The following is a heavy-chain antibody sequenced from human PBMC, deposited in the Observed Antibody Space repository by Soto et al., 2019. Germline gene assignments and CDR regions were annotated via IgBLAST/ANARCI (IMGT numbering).Heavy chain of an antibody. V-gene: IGHV3-23*01. J-gene: IGHJ4*02. Sequence: EVQVLESGGDLVEPGGSLRLSCAASGFSLNSFNMSWVRQAPGKGLEWVSVILGRDDTTDYADSVKGRFTISRDTFKNTLHLQMNSLRVEDTALYFCTKGAWLDYWGQGTLVTVSS. CDR3: TKGAWLDY. CDR2: ILGRDDTT. CDR1: GFSLNSFN. D-gene: IGHD5-12*01.